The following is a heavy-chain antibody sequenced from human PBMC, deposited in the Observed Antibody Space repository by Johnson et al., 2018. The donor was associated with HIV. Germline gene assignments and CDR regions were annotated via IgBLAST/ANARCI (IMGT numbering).Heavy chain of an antibody. V-gene: IGHV3-30*18. D-gene: IGHD3-16*01. CDR1: GFTFSSYG. Sequence: HVQLVESGGGVVQPGRSLRLSCAASGFTFSSYGMLWVRQAPGKGLEWVAVISYDGNNKYYADAVKGRFTISRDNSKNTLHLQMNSLRAEDTAVYYCAKGLIMIVFGGGLAHDAFDMWGQGTMVTVSS. J-gene: IGHJ3*02. CDR3: AKGLIMIVFGGGLAHDAFDM. CDR2: ISYDGNNK.